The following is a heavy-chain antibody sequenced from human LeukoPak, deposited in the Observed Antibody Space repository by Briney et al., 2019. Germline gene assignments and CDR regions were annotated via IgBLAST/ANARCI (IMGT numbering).Heavy chain of an antibody. J-gene: IGHJ4*02. V-gene: IGHV4-39*01. Sequence: PSETLSLNCTVSGGSISSSSYYWGWIRQPPGKGLEWIGSIYYSGSTYYNPSLKSRVTISVDTSKNQSSLKLSSVTAADTAVYYCASTPSARITIFGVVINWGQGTLVTVSS. D-gene: IGHD3-3*01. CDR3: ASTPSARITIFGVVIN. CDR2: IYYSGST. CDR1: GGSISSSSYY.